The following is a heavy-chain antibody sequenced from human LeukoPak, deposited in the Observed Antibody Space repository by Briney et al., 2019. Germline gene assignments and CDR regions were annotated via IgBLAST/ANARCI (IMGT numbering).Heavy chain of an antibody. V-gene: IGHV3-66*01. CDR1: GFTVSSNY. D-gene: IGHD5-18*01. CDR3: ARDRYSYGGGFDY. CDR2: IYSGGST. Sequence: GGPLRLSCAASGFTVSSNYMSWVRQAPGKGLEWVSVIYSGGSTYYADFVKGRFTISRDNSKNTLYLQMNSLRAEDTAVYYCARDRYSYGGGFDYWGQGTLVTVSS. J-gene: IGHJ4*02.